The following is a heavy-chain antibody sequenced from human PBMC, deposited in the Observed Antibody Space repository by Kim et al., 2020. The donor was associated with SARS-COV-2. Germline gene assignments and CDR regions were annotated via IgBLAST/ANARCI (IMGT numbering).Heavy chain of an antibody. CDR1: GGSISSSSYY. CDR3: ATSREGPGEWFDP. J-gene: IGHJ5*02. CDR2: IYYSGST. Sequence: SETLSLTCTVSGGSISSSSYYWGWIRQPPGKGLEWIGSIYYSGSTYYNPSLKSRVTISVDTSKNQFSLKLSSVTAADTAVYYCATSREGPGEWFDPWGQGTLVTVSS. V-gene: IGHV4-39*01. D-gene: IGHD3-16*01.